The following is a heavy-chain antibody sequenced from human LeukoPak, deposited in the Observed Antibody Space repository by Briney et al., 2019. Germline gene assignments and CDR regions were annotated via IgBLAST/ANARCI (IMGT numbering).Heavy chain of an antibody. Sequence: GGSLRLSCAAPGFTFSNFWMNWVRQAPGKGLEWVANIKQDGSEKYYVDSVKGRFTISRDNAKSSLYLQMNSLRAEDTAVYYCARGLRNSGYETPYYYYGMDVWGKGTTVTVSS. V-gene: IGHV3-7*01. CDR2: IKQDGSEK. CDR3: ARGLRNSGYETPYYYYGMDV. D-gene: IGHD5-12*01. J-gene: IGHJ6*04. CDR1: GFTFSNFW.